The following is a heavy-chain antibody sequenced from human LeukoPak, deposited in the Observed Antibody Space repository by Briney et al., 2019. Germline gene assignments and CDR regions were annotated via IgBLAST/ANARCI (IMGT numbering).Heavy chain of an antibody. CDR3: TRTAAAGPHSERWYFDL. J-gene: IGHJ2*01. CDR1: GFTFSGSA. CDR2: IRSKANSYAT. D-gene: IGHD6-13*01. V-gene: IGHV3-73*01. Sequence: GGSLRLSCAASGFTFSGSAMHWVRQASGKGLEWVGRIRSKANSYATAYAASVKGRFTISRDDSKNTAYLQMNSLKTEDTAVYYCTRTAAAGPHSERWYFDLWDRGTLVTVSS.